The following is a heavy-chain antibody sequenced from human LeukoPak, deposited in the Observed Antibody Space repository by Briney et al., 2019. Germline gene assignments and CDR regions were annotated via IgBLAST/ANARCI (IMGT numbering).Heavy chain of an antibody. CDR3: AGGGWKLPPRREYYFDY. CDR1: GGSISSGGYY. J-gene: IGHJ4*02. CDR2: IYYSGST. D-gene: IGHD4-23*01. Sequence: TLSLTCTVSGGSISSGGYYWSWIRQHPGKGLEWIGYIYYSGSTYYNPSLKSRVTISVDTSKNQFSLKLSSVTAADTAVYYCAGGGWKLPPRREYYFDYWGQGTLVTVSS. V-gene: IGHV4-31*03.